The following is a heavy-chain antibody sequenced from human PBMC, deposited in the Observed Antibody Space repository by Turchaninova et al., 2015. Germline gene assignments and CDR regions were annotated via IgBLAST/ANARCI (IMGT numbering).Heavy chain of an antibody. CDR3: ARWAIKRDDYNDYHGDY. Sequence: EVQLVESGGGVVRPGGSLRLSCAASGFTFDDYGMSWVRQAPGKGLEWVSGVSWRGGITVYADSRKGRFTMPRDNAKNSLYLQMNSLRAEDTALYYCARWAIKRDDYNDYHGDYWGQGTLVTVSS. D-gene: IGHD5-24*01. V-gene: IGHV3-20*04. CDR1: GFTFDDYG. J-gene: IGHJ4*02. CDR2: VSWRGGIT.